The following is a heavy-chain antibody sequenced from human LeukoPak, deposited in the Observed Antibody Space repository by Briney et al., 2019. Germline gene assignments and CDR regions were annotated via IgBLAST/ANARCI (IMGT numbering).Heavy chain of an antibody. D-gene: IGHD6-6*01. Sequence: GSSVKVSCKSSGATFSSYAISWVRQAPGQGLEWVGRITPTLDLAFYAQKFQGRVTLTADRSTSTAYLELTGLRSDDIAVYYCARPGVAARPDEFGYWGQGTLVTVSS. CDR3: ARPGVAARPDEFGY. CDR1: GATFSSYA. CDR2: ITPTLDLA. V-gene: IGHV1-69*10. J-gene: IGHJ4*02.